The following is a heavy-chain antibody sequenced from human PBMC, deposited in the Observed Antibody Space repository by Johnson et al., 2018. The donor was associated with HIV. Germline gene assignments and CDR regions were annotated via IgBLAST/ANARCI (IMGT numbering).Heavy chain of an antibody. CDR1: GFTISSNY. V-gene: IGHV3-66*01. D-gene: IGHD2-21*02. J-gene: IGHJ3*02. Sequence: VQLVESGGGLVKPGGSLRLSCVASGFTISSNYMSWVRQAPGKGLEWVSVIYSGGSTYYADSVKGRFTISRDNSKNTLYLQMNSLRAEDTAVYYCARDHRAYCGGDCYSDAFDIWGQGTMVTVSS. CDR3: ARDHRAYCGGDCYSDAFDI. CDR2: IYSGGST.